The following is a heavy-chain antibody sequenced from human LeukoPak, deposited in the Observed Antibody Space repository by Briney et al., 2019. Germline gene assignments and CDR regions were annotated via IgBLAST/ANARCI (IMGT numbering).Heavy chain of an antibody. CDR1: GGSISSHY. Sequence: PSETLSLTCTVSGGSISSHYWSWIRQPPGKGLEWIGYIYYSGSTNYNPSLKSRVTISVDTSKNQFSLKLSSVTAADTAVYYCARGSYDSSGYYYGSWFDPWGQGTLVTVSS. CDR2: IYYSGST. CDR3: ARGSYDSSGYYYGSWFDP. D-gene: IGHD3-22*01. V-gene: IGHV4-59*11. J-gene: IGHJ5*02.